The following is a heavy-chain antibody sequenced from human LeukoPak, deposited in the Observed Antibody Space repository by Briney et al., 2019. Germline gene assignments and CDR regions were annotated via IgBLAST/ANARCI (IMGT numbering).Heavy chain of an antibody. CDR2: IYPGDSDT. CDR1: GYTFTTYW. J-gene: IGHJ5*02. V-gene: IGHV5-51*01. CDR3: ARLYGSGSYYNMQGNRFDP. Sequence: GESLKISCKGSGYTFTTYWIGWVRQMPGKGLEWMGIIYPGDSDTRYSPSFQGHVTFSADKSINTAYLQWSSLRASDTAMYYCARLYGSGSYYNMQGNRFDPWGQGTLVTVSS. D-gene: IGHD3-10*01.